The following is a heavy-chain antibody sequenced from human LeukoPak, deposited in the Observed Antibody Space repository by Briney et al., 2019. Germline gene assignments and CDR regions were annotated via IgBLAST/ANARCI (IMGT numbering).Heavy chain of an antibody. J-gene: IGHJ4*02. D-gene: IGHD6-13*01. CDR2: ISYDGSNK. V-gene: IGHV3-30*18. CDR3: AKDLIGYSSSWSYFDY. Sequence: PGGSLRLSCAASGFTFSSYGMHWVRQAPGKGLEWVAVISYDGSNKYYADSVKRRFTISRDNSKNTLYLQMNSLRAEDTAVYYCAKDLIGYSSSWSYFDYWGQGTLVTVSS. CDR1: GFTFSSYG.